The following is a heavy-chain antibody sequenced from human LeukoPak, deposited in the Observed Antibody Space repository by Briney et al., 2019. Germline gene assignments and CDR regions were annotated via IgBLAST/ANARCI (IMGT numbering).Heavy chain of an antibody. CDR1: GLTFSSYG. D-gene: IGHD2-21*02. CDR2: IRYDGSNK. V-gene: IGHV3-30*02. J-gene: IGHJ6*03. Sequence: GGSLRLSCAASGLTFSSYGMHWVRQAPGKGLEWVAFIRYDGSNKYYADSVKGRFTISRDNSKNTLYLQMNSLRAEDTAVYYCAKDARAYCGGDCYFYYYYMDVWGKGTTVTISS. CDR3: AKDARAYCGGDCYFYYYYMDV.